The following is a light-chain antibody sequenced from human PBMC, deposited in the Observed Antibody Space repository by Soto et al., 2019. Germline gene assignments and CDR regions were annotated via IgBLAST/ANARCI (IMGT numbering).Light chain of an antibody. Sequence: DIQMTQSPSTLSASVGDGVTITCRASQIIGSWLAWYQQKPGKAPKLLIYKATNLQSGVPSRFSGSGSGTDFSLTISSLHPEDSATYFCQQYNDFQYTFGPGTKLEI. J-gene: IGKJ2*01. CDR1: QIIGSW. CDR2: KAT. V-gene: IGKV1-5*03. CDR3: QQYNDFQYT.